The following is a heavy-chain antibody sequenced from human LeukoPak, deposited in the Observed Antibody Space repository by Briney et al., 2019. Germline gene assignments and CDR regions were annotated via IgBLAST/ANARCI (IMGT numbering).Heavy chain of an antibody. CDR3: ARVVIRDGYNFQEYYFDY. V-gene: IGHV4-59*01. Sequence: NPSETLSLTCTVSGGSISSYYWSWIRQPPGKGLEWIGYIYYSGSTNYNPSLKSRVTISVDTSKNQFSLKLSSVTAADTAVYYCARVVIRDGYNFQEYYFDYWGQGTLVTVSS. CDR2: IYYSGST. D-gene: IGHD5-24*01. CDR1: GGSISSYY. J-gene: IGHJ4*02.